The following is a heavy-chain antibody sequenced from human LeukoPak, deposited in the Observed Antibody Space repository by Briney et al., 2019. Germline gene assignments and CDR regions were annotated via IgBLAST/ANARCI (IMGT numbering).Heavy chain of an antibody. CDR3: ARMHQLLYLRYYYGMDV. CDR2: IYSGGST. J-gene: IGHJ6*02. Sequence: GGSLRLSCAASGFTVSSNYMSWVRQAPGKGLEWVSVIYSGGSTYYADSVKGRFTISRDNSKNTLYLQMNSLRAEDTAVYYCARMHQLLYLRYYYGMDVWGQGTTVTVSS. D-gene: IGHD2-2*02. CDR1: GFTVSSNY. V-gene: IGHV3-53*01.